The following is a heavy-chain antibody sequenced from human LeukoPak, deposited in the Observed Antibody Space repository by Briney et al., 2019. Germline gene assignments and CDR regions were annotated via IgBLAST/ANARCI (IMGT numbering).Heavy chain of an antibody. CDR3: ARASGYSGYDPFDY. CDR2: IYSCGDT. D-gene: IGHD5-12*01. J-gene: IGHJ4*02. V-gene: IGHV3-53*01. CDR1: GFTVSSNY. Sequence: GGSLRLSCAASGFTVSSNYISWVRQAPGKGLEWVSVIYSCGDTYYADSVKARFTISRDDSTNTLYLQMNPLRAAATDVYYCARASGYSGYDPFDYWGQGTLVTVSS.